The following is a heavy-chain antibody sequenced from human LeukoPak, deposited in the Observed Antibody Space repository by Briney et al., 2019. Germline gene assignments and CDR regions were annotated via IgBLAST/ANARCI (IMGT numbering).Heavy chain of an antibody. V-gene: IGHV1-8*01. CDR3: ATIFWSGYLYAFDI. CDR1: GYTFTSYD. J-gene: IGHJ3*02. CDR2: MNPNSGNT. Sequence: ASVKVSCKVSGYTFTSYDINWVRQATGQGLEWMGWMNPNSGNTGYAQKFQGRVTMTRNTSISTAYMELSSLRSEDTAVYYCATIFWSGYLYAFDIWGQGTMVTVSS. D-gene: IGHD3-3*01.